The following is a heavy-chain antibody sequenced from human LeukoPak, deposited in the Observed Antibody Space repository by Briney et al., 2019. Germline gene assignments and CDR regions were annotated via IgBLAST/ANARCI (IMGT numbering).Heavy chain of an antibody. Sequence: SESLSLTCTVSGYSISSDYYWGWIRQPPGTGLEWIGNIYYSGSTYYNPSLKSRVTISVDTSKNQFSLNLSSVTAADTAVYYCARLPGVKSILADYFQYWGQGTLVTVSS. CDR2: IYYSGST. J-gene: IGHJ1*01. D-gene: IGHD2-15*01. CDR3: ARLPGVKSILADYFQY. V-gene: IGHV4-38-2*02. CDR1: GYSISSDYY.